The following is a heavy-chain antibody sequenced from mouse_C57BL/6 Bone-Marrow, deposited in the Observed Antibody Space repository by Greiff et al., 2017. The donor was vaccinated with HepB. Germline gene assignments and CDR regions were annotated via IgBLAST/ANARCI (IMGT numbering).Heavy chain of an antibody. J-gene: IGHJ4*01. CDR1: GYTFTSYW. D-gene: IGHD1-1*01. CDR3: ARKTTVVAHYYAMDY. CDR2: IHPNSGST. V-gene: IGHV1-64*01. Sequence: QVQLKQPGAELVKPGASVKLSCKASGYTFTSYWMHWVKQRPGQGLEWIGMIHPNSGSTNYNEKFKSKATLTVDKSSSTAYMQLSSLTSEDSAVYYWARKTTVVAHYYAMDYWGQGTSVTVSS.